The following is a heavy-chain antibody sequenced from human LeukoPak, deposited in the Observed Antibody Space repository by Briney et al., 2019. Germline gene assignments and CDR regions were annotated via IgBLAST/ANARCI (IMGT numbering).Heavy chain of an antibody. D-gene: IGHD3-9*01. Sequence: SETLSPTCSVSGGSISNYDWNWIRQPAGKGLEWIGRIYSSGSTDQNPSLKSRVTMSVDTSKNQFSLKLTSVTAADTAVYYCARGHSRTYYDTLTGSESYLYYFMDVWGLGTTATISS. CDR2: IYSSGST. CDR3: ARGHSRTYYDTLTGSESYLYYFMDV. CDR1: GGSISNYD. J-gene: IGHJ6*03. V-gene: IGHV4-4*07.